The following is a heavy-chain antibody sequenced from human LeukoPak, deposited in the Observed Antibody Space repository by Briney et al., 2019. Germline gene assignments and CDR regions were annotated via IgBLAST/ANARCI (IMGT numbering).Heavy chain of an antibody. CDR3: ARLGSSGWYYFDY. J-gene: IGHJ4*02. V-gene: IGHV4-34*01. Sequence: PSETLSLTCAVYGGSFSGYYWSWIRQPPGKGLGWIGEINHSGSTNCNPSLKSRVTISVDTSKNQFSLKLSSVTAADTAVYYCARLGSSGWYYFDYWGQGTLVTVSS. CDR2: INHSGST. CDR1: GGSFSGYY. D-gene: IGHD6-19*01.